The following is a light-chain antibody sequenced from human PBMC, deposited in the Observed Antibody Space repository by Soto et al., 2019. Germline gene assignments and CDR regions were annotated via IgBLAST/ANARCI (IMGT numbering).Light chain of an antibody. V-gene: IGKV3-11*01. Sequence: EIVLTQSPATLSLSPGARVTLSCRASQSVDNFLAWYQQKPGQAPRLLIYDASNRAAGIPARFSGSGSGTDFTLTISSLEPDDFAIYYCQQRINWPRTFGQGTKVEVK. CDR2: DAS. CDR1: QSVDNF. J-gene: IGKJ1*01. CDR3: QQRINWPRT.